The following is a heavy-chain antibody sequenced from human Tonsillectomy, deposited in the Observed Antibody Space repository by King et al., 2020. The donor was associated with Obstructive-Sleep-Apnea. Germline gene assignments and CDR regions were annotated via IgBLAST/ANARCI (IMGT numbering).Heavy chain of an antibody. V-gene: IGHV3-74*01. CDR3: ASATYYDFWSGSNYYYYGMDV. CDR1: GFTFSSYW. CDR2: INSDGSST. J-gene: IGHJ6*02. D-gene: IGHD3-3*01. Sequence: VQLVESGGGLVQPGGSLRLSCAASGFTFSSYWMHWVRHAPGKGLVWVSRINSDGSSTSYADSVKGRFTISRDNAKNTLYLQMNSLRAEDTAVYYCASATYYDFWSGSNYYYYGMDVWGQGTTVTVSS.